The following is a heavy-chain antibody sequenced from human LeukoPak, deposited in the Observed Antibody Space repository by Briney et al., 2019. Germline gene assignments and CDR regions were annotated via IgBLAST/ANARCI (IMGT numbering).Heavy chain of an antibody. CDR2: LHASGKT. D-gene: IGHD2/OR15-2a*01. CDR1: GGSISSYH. Sequence: SETLSLTCTVSGGSISSYHWSWIRQPAGKGLQWVGRLHASGKTNYNPSLKSRVTMSVDTSKNQFSLKLNPVTAADTATYYCARDGFYGIALDYWGRGTLVTVSS. CDR3: ARDGFYGIALDY. J-gene: IGHJ4*02. V-gene: IGHV4-4*07.